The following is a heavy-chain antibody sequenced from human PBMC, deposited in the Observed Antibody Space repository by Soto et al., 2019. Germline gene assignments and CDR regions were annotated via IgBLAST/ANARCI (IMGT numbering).Heavy chain of an antibody. CDR1: GFTFSSYA. CDR2: ISDAGSNK. CDR3: ARLAGAAPGDY. Sequence: QVQLVESGGGVVQPGRSLRLSCAASGFTFSSYAIHWVRQAPGKWLEWVAVISDAGSNKYYADSVKGRFTSSRDNSKNTRYLQMNSLRAEDTDVYYCARLAGAAPGDYWGQGTLVTVSS. J-gene: IGHJ4*02. D-gene: IGHD6-19*01. V-gene: IGHV3-30-3*01.